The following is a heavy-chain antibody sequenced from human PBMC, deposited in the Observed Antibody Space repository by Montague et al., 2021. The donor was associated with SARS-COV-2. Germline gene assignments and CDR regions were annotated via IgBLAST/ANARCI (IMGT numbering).Heavy chain of an antibody. D-gene: IGHD4-17*01. CDR3: ARHRNYGDHSLDHWFHP. Sequence: SESLSLTCTVSGDSISSPNCYWGWIRQAPGKGLDWIGTIYNSGTTYYNPSLKSRLTISIDTSKNQFSLKLTSVTAADTAVYYCARHRNYGDHSLDHWFHPWGQGTLVTVSS. CDR2: IYNSGTT. V-gene: IGHV4-39*01. CDR1: GDSISSPNCY. J-gene: IGHJ5*02.